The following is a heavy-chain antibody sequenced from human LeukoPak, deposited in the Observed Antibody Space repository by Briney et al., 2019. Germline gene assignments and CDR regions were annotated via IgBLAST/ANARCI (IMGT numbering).Heavy chain of an antibody. CDR3: ARTTEGGYTSDYFYYYYMDV. CDR1: GGSINSYY. D-gene: IGHD5-18*01. V-gene: IGHV4-59*01. CDR2: IYYSGST. J-gene: IGHJ6*03. Sequence: SETLSLTCTVSGGSINSYYGSWIRQPPGKGLEWIGYIYYSGSTTYNRSLKSRVTISVDTSKNQFSLRLSSVTAADTAVYYCARTTEGGYTSDYFYYYYMDVWGKGTTVTISS.